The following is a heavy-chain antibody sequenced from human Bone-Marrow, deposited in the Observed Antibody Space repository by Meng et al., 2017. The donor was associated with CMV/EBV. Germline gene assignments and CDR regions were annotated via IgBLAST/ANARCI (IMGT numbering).Heavy chain of an antibody. CDR1: GGSISSSNYY. CDR3: ARVGRLTTLNYYYGMDV. Sequence: SETLSLTCTVSGGSISSSNYYWGWIRQPPGKGLEWIGEINHSGSTNYNPSLKSRVTISVDTSKNQFSLKLSSVTAADTAVYYCARVGRLTTLNYYYGMDVWGQGTTVTVSS. CDR2: INHSGST. J-gene: IGHJ6*02. V-gene: IGHV4-39*07. D-gene: IGHD4-11*01.